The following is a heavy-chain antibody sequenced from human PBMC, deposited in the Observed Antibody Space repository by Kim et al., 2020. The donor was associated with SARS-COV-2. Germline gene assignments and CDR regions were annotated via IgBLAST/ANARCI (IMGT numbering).Heavy chain of an antibody. CDR3: ARDRQGGY. CDR1: GYTFTNSG. V-gene: IGHV1-18*01. D-gene: IGHD3-16*01. J-gene: IGHJ4*02. CDR2: ISTNNGNT. Sequence: ASVKVSCKASGYTFTNSGISWVRQAPGQGLEWLGWISTNNGNTNYSQKIQCRVTMTTDTSTTTAYMELRSLRSDDTDLYYCARDRQGGYWGQGTPVTVSS.